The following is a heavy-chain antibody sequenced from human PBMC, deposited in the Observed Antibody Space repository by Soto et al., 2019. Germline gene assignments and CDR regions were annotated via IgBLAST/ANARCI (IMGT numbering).Heavy chain of an antibody. D-gene: IGHD3-10*01. CDR3: ARDSGWPILNFDN. J-gene: IGHJ4*02. Sequence: GGSLRLSCAASDFDFCSYGIHWVRQAPGKGLEWVAASSYDGRETFYADSAKGRFTVSKEMSKNTAFLQMNALRHEDTAVYFCARDSGWPILNFDNWGQGTPVTASS. V-gene: IGHV3-30*03. CDR1: DFDFCSYG. CDR2: SSYDGRET.